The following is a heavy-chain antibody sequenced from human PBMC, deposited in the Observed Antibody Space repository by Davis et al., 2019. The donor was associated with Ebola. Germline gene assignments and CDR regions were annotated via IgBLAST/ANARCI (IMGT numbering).Heavy chain of an antibody. CDR3: ARDPGYCSGSRCTNCCDP. Sequence: GESPKLPCAAPGFTFSSYRLNWVRPAPGKGLGWVSYISSSSSTIYYADSVKGRFTISRDNAKTSLYLQMNSLRNEDTAVYYCARDPGYCSGSRCTNCCDPWGQETLVTVSS. V-gene: IGHV3-48*02. CDR2: ISSSSSTI. D-gene: IGHD2-15*01. CDR1: GFTFSSYR. J-gene: IGHJ5*02.